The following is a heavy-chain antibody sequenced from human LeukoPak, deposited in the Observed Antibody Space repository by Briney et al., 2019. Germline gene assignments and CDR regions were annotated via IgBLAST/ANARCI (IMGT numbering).Heavy chain of an antibody. Sequence: SETLSLTCTVSGGSISSYYWSWIRQPPAPGQEWMGYIYYTGTTNYNPSLKSRVTISVDTSKNQFSLKLSSVTAADTAVYYCARGVYIAAAQYGYWGQGTLVTVSS. CDR3: ARGVYIAAAQYGY. J-gene: IGHJ4*02. V-gene: IGHV4-59*01. CDR2: IYYTGTT. CDR1: GGSISSYY. D-gene: IGHD6-13*01.